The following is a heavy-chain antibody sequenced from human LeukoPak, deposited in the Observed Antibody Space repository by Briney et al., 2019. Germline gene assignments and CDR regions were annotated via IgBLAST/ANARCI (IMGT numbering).Heavy chain of an antibody. D-gene: IGHD3-3*01. CDR1: GYSISSGYY. CDR3: ARDGNGYYFDY. J-gene: IGHJ4*02. CDR2: IYDTGST. V-gene: IGHV4-38-2*02. Sequence: SETLSLTCAVSGYSISSGYYGGWIRQPPGKGLEWIGSIYDTGSTYYNPSLKSRVTLSVDMSKNQLSMKLSSVTAADTAVYYCARDGNGYYFDYWGQGTLVTVSS.